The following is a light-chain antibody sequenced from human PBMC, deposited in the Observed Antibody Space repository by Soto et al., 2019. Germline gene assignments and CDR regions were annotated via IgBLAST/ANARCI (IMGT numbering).Light chain of an antibody. CDR3: QQRSNWPRFT. Sequence: EIVLTQSPATLSFSPGERATLSCRASQSVSSYLAWYQQKPGQAPRLLIYDASNRATGIPARFSGSGSGTDFTLTISSLEPEDFAVYYCQQRSNWPRFTFGPGTTVDIK. CDR2: DAS. J-gene: IGKJ3*01. CDR1: QSVSSY. V-gene: IGKV3-11*01.